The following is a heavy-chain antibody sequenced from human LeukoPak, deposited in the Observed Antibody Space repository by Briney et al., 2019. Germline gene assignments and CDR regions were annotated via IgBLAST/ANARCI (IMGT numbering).Heavy chain of an antibody. V-gene: IGHV1-69*01. Sequence: SVKVSRKASGGTFSSYAISWVRQAPGQGLEWMGGIIPIFGTANYAQKFQGRVTITADESTSTAYMELSSLRSEDTAVYYCARQLDHAFDIWGQGTMVTVSS. CDR2: IIPIFGTA. J-gene: IGHJ3*02. CDR3: ARQLDHAFDI. D-gene: IGHD6-13*01. CDR1: GGTFSSYA.